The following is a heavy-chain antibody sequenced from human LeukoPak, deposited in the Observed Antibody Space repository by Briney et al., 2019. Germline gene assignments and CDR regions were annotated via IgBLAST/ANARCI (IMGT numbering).Heavy chain of an antibody. CDR2: IYPGDSDT. D-gene: IGHD4-17*01. CDR3: ARPVRGPSTTANWFDP. CDR1: GYIFTSYW. J-gene: IGHJ5*02. V-gene: IGHV5-51*01. Sequence: GESLKISCQGSGYIFTSYWIGWVRQLPGKGLEWMGIIYPGDSDTRYSPSFQGQVTISADKSISTAYLQCSSLKASDTAMYYCARPVRGPSTTANWFDPWGQGTLVTVSS.